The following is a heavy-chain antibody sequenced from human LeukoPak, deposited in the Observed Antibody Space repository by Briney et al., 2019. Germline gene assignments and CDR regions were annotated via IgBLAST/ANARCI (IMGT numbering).Heavy chain of an antibody. V-gene: IGHV4-61*02. CDR2: IYTSGST. D-gene: IGHD2-2*01. Sequence: SETLSLTCTVSGGSISSGRYYWSWIRQPAGKGLEWIGRIYTSGSTNYNPSLKSRVTISVDTSKNQFSLKLSSVTAADTAAYYCARSGIYCSSTSCYNWFDPWGQGTLVTVSS. CDR1: GGSISSGRYY. J-gene: IGHJ5*02. CDR3: ARSGIYCSSTSCYNWFDP.